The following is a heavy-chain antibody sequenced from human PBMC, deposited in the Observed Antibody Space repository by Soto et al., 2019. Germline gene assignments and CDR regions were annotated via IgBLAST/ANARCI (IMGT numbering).Heavy chain of an antibody. Sequence: SEALSLTCTVSGGSISSADYYWSWIRQPPGKGLEWIGYIYYSGSTYYNPSLKSRVTISVDTSKNQFSLKLSSVTAADTAVYYCARRSTYYYDSSATVHDAFDIWGQGTMVTVSS. CDR3: ARRSTYYYDSSATVHDAFDI. J-gene: IGHJ3*02. CDR1: GGSISSADYY. D-gene: IGHD3-22*01. V-gene: IGHV4-30-4*01. CDR2: IYYSGST.